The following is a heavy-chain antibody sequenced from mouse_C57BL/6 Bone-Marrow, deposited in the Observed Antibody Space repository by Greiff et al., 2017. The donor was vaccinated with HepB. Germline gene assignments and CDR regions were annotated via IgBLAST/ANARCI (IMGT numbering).Heavy chain of an antibody. Sequence: EVQLQQSGPELVKPGASVKISCKASGYTFTDYYMNWVKQSHGKSLEWIGDINPNNGGTSYNQKFKGKATLTVDKSSSTAYMELRSLTSEDSAVYYCARKRGYPPMDYWGQGTSVTVSS. V-gene: IGHV1-26*01. J-gene: IGHJ4*01. CDR2: INPNNGGT. CDR3: ARKRGYPPMDY. CDR1: GYTFTDYY. D-gene: IGHD2-2*01.